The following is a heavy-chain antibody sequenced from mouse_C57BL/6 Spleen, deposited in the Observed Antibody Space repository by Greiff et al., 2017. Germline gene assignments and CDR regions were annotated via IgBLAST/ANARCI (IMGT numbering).Heavy chain of an antibody. Sequence: QVQLQQSGAELMKPGASVKLSCKASGYTFTGYWIEWVKQRPGHGLEWIGEILPGSGSTNYNQKFKGKATFTADTSSNTAYMQLSSLTTEDSAIYYGAREATTVVARAMDYWGQGTSVTVSS. CDR1: GYTFTGYW. V-gene: IGHV1-9*01. J-gene: IGHJ4*01. CDR3: AREATTVVARAMDY. CDR2: ILPGSGST. D-gene: IGHD1-1*01.